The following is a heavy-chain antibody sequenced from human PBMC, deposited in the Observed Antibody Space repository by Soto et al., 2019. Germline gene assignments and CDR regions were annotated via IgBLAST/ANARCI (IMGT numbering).Heavy chain of an antibody. CDR1: GGSFSGYY. V-gene: IGHV4-34*01. CDR2: INHSGST. CDR3: ARGRIVLMVYATRSYYFDY. J-gene: IGHJ4*02. D-gene: IGHD2-8*01. Sequence: SETLSLTCAVYGGSFSGYYWSWIRQPPGKGLEWIGEINHSGSTNYNPSLKSRVTISVDTSKNQFSLKLSSVTAADTAVYYCARGRIVLMVYATRSYYFDYWGQGTLVTVSS.